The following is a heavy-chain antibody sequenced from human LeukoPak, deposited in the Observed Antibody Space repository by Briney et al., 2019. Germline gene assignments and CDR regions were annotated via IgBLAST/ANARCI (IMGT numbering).Heavy chain of an antibody. Sequence: GRSLRLSCAASGFTFSSYSMNWVRQAPGKGLEWVSSICSSSSYIYYADSVKGRFTISRDNAKNSLYLQMNSLRAEDTAVYYWARVYDYGDYGLDNWGRETLVTVSS. J-gene: IGHJ4*02. D-gene: IGHD4-17*01. CDR1: GFTFSSYS. CDR3: ARVYDYGDYGLDN. V-gene: IGHV3-21*01. CDR2: ICSSSSYI.